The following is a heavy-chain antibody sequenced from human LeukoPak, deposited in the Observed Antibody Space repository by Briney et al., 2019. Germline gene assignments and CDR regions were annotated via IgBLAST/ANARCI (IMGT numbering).Heavy chain of an antibody. CDR2: IRGDVSSA. CDR1: GFTVSSKW. CDR3: TRVPGGRSVFDV. D-gene: IGHD1-26*01. Sequence: GGSLRLSCEASGFTVSSKWLHWVRQAPGKGLAWVSRIRGDVSSATYAASVKGRFSVSTDSAKNTVHLQMNSLRVEDTGVYYCTRVPGGRSVFDVWGQGTVVTVSS. J-gene: IGHJ3*01. V-gene: IGHV3-74*03.